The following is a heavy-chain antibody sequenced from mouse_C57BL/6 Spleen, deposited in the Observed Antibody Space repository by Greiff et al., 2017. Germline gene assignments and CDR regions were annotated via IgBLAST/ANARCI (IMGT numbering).Heavy chain of an antibody. CDR2: LSYDGSN. CDR3: AREGDYSSY. CDR1: GYSITSCYY. V-gene: IGHV3-6*01. J-gene: IGHJ2*01. Sequence: EVKLVESGPGLVKPSQSLSLTCSVTGYSITSCYYWNWIRQLPGNNLEWMGYLSYDGSNNYNSSLKNRISITRETSKYQCFLKLNSVTTEDTATCYCAREGDYSSYWGQGTTLTVSS.